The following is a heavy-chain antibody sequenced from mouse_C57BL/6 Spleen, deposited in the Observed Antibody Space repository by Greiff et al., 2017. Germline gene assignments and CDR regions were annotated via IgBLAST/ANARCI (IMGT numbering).Heavy chain of an antibody. CDR2: ISYDGSN. J-gene: IGHJ2*01. Sequence: EVKLMESGPGLVKPSQSLSLTCSVTGYSITSGYFWNWIRQFPGNKLEWMGYISYDGSNNYNPTLKNRFSITRDTSKNQFFLKLNSVTTEDTATYYCAREEGYFDYWGKGTTLTVSS. V-gene: IGHV3-6*01. CDR3: AREEGYFDY. CDR1: GYSITSGYF.